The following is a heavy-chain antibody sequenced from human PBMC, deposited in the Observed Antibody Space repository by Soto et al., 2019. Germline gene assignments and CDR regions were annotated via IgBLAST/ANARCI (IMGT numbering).Heavy chain of an antibody. Sequence: LPETLSLTCTVSGGSISSYYWSWIRQPPGKGLEWIGYIYYSGSTNYNPSLKSRVTISVDTSKNQFSLKLSSVTAADTAVYYCARVFIFEPNTAMVIPWFDPWGQGTLVTVSS. CDR2: IYYSGST. CDR3: ARVFIFEPNTAMVIPWFDP. CDR1: GGSISSYY. D-gene: IGHD5-18*01. J-gene: IGHJ5*02. V-gene: IGHV4-59*01.